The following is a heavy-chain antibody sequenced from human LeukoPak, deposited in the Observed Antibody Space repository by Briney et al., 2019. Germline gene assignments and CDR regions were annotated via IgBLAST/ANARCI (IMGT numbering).Heavy chain of an antibody. CDR1: GGSISSHN. V-gene: IGHV4-59*11. CDR2: IYHSGST. D-gene: IGHD3-3*01. CDR3: AGVVGYYDFWSGYISPPNMDV. Sequence: SETLSLTCTVSGGSISSHNWSWIRQPPGKGLEWIGYIYHSGSTNYSPSLKSRVTTSVDTSKNQFSLKLSSVTAADAAVYYCAGVVGYYDFWSGYISPPNMDVWGKGTTVTVSS. J-gene: IGHJ6*03.